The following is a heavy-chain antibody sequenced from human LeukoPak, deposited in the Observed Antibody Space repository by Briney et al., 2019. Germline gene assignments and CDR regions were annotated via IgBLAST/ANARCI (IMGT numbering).Heavy chain of an antibody. D-gene: IGHD2-15*01. Sequence: ASVKVSCKASGYTFTGYYMHWVRQAPGQGLEWMGWINPNSGGTNYAQKFQGRVTITRDTSISTAYMELSRLRSDDTAVYYCARDHCSGGSCYYYYMDVWGKGTTVTVSS. CDR1: GYTFTGYY. J-gene: IGHJ6*03. V-gene: IGHV1-2*02. CDR3: ARDHCSGGSCYYYYMDV. CDR2: INPNSGGT.